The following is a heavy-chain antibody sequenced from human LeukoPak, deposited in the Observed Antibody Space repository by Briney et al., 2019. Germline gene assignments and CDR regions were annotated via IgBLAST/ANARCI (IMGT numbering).Heavy chain of an antibody. CDR3: ATLNLWFAFDI. CDR1: GYTLTELS. V-gene: IGHV1-24*01. D-gene: IGHD3-10*01. J-gene: IGHJ3*02. Sequence: GASVTVSCRVSGYTLTELSMHWVRQAPGKGLEWMGGFDPEDGETIYAQKFQGRVTMTEDTSTDTAYMELSSLRSEDTAVYYCATLNLWFAFDIWGQGTMVTVSS. CDR2: FDPEDGET.